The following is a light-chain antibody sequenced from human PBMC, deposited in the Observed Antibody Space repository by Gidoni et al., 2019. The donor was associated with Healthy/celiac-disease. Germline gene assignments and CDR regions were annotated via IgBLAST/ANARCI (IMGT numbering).Light chain of an antibody. CDR2: AAS. CDR1: QSISSY. J-gene: IGKJ2*01. Sequence: DIQMTQSPSSLSASVGARVTITCRASQSISSYLNWYQLKPGKAPKLLIYAASSLQSGIPSRFSGSGSGTDFTLTISSLQPEDFATYYCRQSYSTPYTFGQGTKLEIK. CDR3: RQSYSTPYT. V-gene: IGKV1-39*01.